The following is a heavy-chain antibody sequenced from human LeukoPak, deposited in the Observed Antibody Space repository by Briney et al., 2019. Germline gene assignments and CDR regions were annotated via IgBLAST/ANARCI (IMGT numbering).Heavy chain of an antibody. CDR1: GYTLTGHF. CDR2: INPTSRSS. D-gene: IGHD6-19*01. Sequence: ASVNVSCKPSGYTLTGHFMHWLGQAPGQGLEWMGRINPTSRSSTHRQQVKGSVTIARDTSTSTAYMERSRLRSDDTAVYYCATLVSSDPDYWGQGTLVTVSS. CDR3: ATLVSSDPDY. J-gene: IGHJ4*02. V-gene: IGHV1-2*02.